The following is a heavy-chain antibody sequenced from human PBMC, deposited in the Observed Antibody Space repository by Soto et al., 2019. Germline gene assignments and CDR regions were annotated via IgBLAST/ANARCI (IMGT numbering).Heavy chain of an antibody. V-gene: IGHV1-46*01. CDR1: GYSFTNYC. D-gene: IGHD2-15*01. J-gene: IGHJ2*01. CDR3: ARDGGLLTASWHYDL. Sequence: QVQLVQSGADVKKPGTSVKVSCKAAGYSFTNYCMYWVRQAPGQGLERMGMINPRTGSTRYAQKFQDRVTLTRDTSTTTVYMELSTLISDDTAVYYCARDGGLLTASWHYDLCGPGTLVTVSS. CDR2: INPRTGST.